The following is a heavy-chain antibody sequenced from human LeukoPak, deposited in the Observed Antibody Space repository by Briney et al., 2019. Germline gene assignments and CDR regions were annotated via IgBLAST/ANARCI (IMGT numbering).Heavy chain of an antibody. D-gene: IGHD6-6*01. V-gene: IGHV5-51*01. J-gene: IGHJ4*02. CDR1: GYSFTSQW. Sequence: GESLKISCKGSGYSFTSQWIGWVRQMPGKGLEWMGIIYPADSDTRYSPSFQGQVTISADKSISTAYLQWSSLKASDTAMYYCARLLDIAARHFDYWGQGTLVTVSS. CDR2: IYPADSDT. CDR3: ARLLDIAARHFDY.